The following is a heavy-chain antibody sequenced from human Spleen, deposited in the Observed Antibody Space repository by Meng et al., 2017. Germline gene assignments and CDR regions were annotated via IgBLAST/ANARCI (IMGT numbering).Heavy chain of an antibody. D-gene: IGHD2-2*01. J-gene: IGHJ5*02. CDR1: GGSISNGDYY. CDR2: INHSGST. Sequence: QLQESGPGLVKPSQTLSLTCTVSGGSISNGDYYWSWIRQTPGKGLEWIGEINHSGSTNYNPSLKSRVTISVDTSKNQFSLKLSSVTAADTAVYYCARASSTYCSSTSCYGWFDPWGQGTLVTVSS. V-gene: IGHV4-30-4*01. CDR3: ARASSTYCSSTSCYGWFDP.